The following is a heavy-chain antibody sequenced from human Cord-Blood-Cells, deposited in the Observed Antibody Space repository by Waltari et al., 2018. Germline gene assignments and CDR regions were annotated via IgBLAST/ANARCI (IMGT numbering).Heavy chain of an antibody. J-gene: IGHJ5*02. D-gene: IGHD2-2*01. CDR1: GYTFTSYA. CDR3: ARGPGYCSSTSCYDWFDP. Sequence: QVQLVQSGAEVTKPGASVKVSCKASGYTFTSYAMHWVRQAPGQRLEWMGWINAGNGNTKYSQKFQGRVTITRDTSASTAYMELSSLRSEDTAVYYCARGPGYCSSTSCYDWFDPWGQGTLVTVSS. CDR2: INAGNGNT. V-gene: IGHV1-3*01.